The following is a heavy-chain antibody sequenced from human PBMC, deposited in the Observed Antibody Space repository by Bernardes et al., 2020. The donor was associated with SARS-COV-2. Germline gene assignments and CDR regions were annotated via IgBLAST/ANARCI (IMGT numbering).Heavy chain of an antibody. V-gene: IGHV3-74*01. CDR3: VVARGLGGYGMDV. CDR2: INSDGSST. Sequence: VGSLILSCAASGFTFSSYWMHWVRQAPGQGLVWVSRINSDGSSTSYADSVKGRFTISRDNAKNTLYLQMNSLRAEDTAVYYCVVARGLGGYGMDVWGQGTTVTVSS. J-gene: IGHJ6*02. D-gene: IGHD2-15*01. CDR1: GFTFSSYW.